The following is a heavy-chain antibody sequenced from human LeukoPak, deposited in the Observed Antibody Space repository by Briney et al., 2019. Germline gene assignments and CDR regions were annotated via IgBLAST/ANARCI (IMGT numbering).Heavy chain of an antibody. D-gene: IGHD2-8*01. CDR1: GGSISSYY. J-gene: IGHJ4*02. CDR3: ARDQWTFDY. V-gene: IGHV4-59*01. CDR2: IYYSGST. Sequence: SETLSLTCSVPGGSISSYYWSWIRQPPGKGLDWIGYIYYSGSTNYNPSLKSRVTISVDTSKNQFSLKLSSVTAADTAVYYCARDQWTFDYWGQGTLVTVSS.